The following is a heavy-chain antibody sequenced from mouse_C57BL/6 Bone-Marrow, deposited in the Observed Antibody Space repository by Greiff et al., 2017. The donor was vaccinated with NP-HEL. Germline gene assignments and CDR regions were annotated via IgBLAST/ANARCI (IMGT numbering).Heavy chain of an antibody. CDR2: IDPNSGGT. CDR3: ARGAYYYGSSYVYWYFDV. Sequence: QVQLQQPGAELVKPGASVKLSCKASGYTFTSYWMHWVKQRPGRGLEWIGRIDPNSGGTKYNEKFKSKATLTVDKPSSTAYMQLSSLTSEDSAVYYCARGAYYYGSSYVYWYFDVWGTGTTVTVSS. D-gene: IGHD1-1*01. V-gene: IGHV1-72*01. J-gene: IGHJ1*03. CDR1: GYTFTSYW.